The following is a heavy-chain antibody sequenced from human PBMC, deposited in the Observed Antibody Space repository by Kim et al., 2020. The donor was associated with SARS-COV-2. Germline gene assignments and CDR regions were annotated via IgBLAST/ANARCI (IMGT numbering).Heavy chain of an antibody. CDR2: ISYDGSNK. Sequence: GGSLRLSCAASGFTFSSYGMHWVRQAPGKGLEWVAVISYDGSNKYYADSVKGRFTISRDNSKNTLYLQMNSLRAEDTAVYYCAKEYSYGFSDGMDVWGQGTTVTVSS. CDR1: GFTFSSYG. V-gene: IGHV3-30*18. J-gene: IGHJ6*02. D-gene: IGHD5-18*01. CDR3: AKEYSYGFSDGMDV.